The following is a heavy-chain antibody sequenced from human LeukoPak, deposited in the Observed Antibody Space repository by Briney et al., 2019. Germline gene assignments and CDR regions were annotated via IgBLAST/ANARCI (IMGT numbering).Heavy chain of an antibody. V-gene: IGHV3-21*01. D-gene: IGHD1-20*01. J-gene: IGHJ4*02. CDR3: ARDDNWNDKPFDF. CDR2: ISTSSSYI. Sequence: GGSLRLSCAAPEFNLRAYNMNWVRQAPGKGLEWVSSISTSSSYIYYADSVKGRFTISRDNAENSLYLQMHSLRVEDTALYYCARDDNWNDKPFDFWGQGTLVTVSS. CDR1: EFNLRAYN.